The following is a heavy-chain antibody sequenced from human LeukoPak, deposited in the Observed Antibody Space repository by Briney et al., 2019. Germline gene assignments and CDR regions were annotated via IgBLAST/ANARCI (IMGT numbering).Heavy chain of an antibody. V-gene: IGHV4-59*08. CDR3: VRASVDSGGAFDV. CDR2: IHYSGTT. D-gene: IGHD5-12*01. J-gene: IGHJ3*01. CDR1: GDSISTYY. Sequence: SETLSLTCTVSGDSISTYYWTWIRQPPGQGLEWIGYIHYSGTTNYNPSLKSRVTISVDTSKNQFSLNLSSVTAADTAIYYCVRASVDSGGAFDVWGQGTVVTVSS.